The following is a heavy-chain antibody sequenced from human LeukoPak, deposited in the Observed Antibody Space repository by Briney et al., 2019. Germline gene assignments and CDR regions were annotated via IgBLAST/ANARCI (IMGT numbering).Heavy chain of an antibody. CDR2: ISSSSSYI. V-gene: IGHV3-21*01. CDR1: GFTFSSYS. D-gene: IGHD2-15*01. Sequence: KPGGSLRLSCAASGFTFSSYSMNWVRQAPGKGLEWVSSISSSSSYIYYADSVKGRFTISRDNAKNSLYLQMNSLRAEDTAVYYCARGWDCSGGSCYSAAFDYRGQGTLVTVSS. CDR3: ARGWDCSGGSCYSAAFDY. J-gene: IGHJ4*02.